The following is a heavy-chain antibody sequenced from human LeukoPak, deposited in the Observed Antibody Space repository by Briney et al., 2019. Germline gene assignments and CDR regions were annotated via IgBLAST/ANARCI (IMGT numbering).Heavy chain of an antibody. V-gene: IGHV3-30*02. Sequence: GGSLRLSCAASGFTFSSYGMHWVRQAPGKGLEWVAFIRYDGSNKYYADSVKGRFTISRDNSKNTLYLQMNSLRAEDTAVYYCARRAGAYSHPYDYWGQGTPVTVSS. CDR3: ARRAGAYSHPYDY. CDR1: GFTFSSYG. J-gene: IGHJ4*02. CDR2: IRYDGSNK. D-gene: IGHD4/OR15-4a*01.